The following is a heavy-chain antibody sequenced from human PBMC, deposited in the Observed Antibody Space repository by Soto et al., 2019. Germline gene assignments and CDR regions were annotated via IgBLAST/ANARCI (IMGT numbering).Heavy chain of an antibody. Sequence: QVQLQESGPGLVKPSETLSLTCTVSGGSISSYYWSWIRQPPGKGLEWIGYIYYSGSTNYNPSLKSRVTISVDTSKNQFSLKLSSVTAADTAVYYCARHVRGYCSGGSCYDNWFDPWGQGTLVTVSS. V-gene: IGHV4-59*08. J-gene: IGHJ5*02. CDR3: ARHVRGYCSGGSCYDNWFDP. CDR2: IYYSGST. D-gene: IGHD2-15*01. CDR1: GGSISSYY.